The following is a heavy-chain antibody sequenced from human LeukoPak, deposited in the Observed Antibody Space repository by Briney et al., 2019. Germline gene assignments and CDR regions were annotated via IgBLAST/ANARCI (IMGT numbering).Heavy chain of an antibody. CDR1: GFTFSSYA. V-gene: IGHV3-30*15. D-gene: IGHD1-1*01. CDR3: ARTTQSKSAAFDY. CDR2: ISYDGSNK. J-gene: IGHJ4*02. Sequence: GGSLRLSCAASGFTFSSYAMHWVRQAPGKGLEWVAVISYDGSNKYYADSVKGRFTISRDNSKNTLYLQMSSLRAEDTAVYYCARTTQSKSAAFDYWGQGTLVTVSS.